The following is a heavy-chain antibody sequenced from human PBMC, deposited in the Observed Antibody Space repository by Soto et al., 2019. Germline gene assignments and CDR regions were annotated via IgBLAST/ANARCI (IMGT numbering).Heavy chain of an antibody. V-gene: IGHV5-51*01. D-gene: IGHD3-22*01. CDR1: GYSFTSYW. J-gene: IGHJ3*02. CDR3: ASPQYCYDSSGYFGDAFDI. Sequence: GESLKISCKGSGYSFTSYWIGWVRQMPGKGLEWMGIIYPGDSDTRYSPSFQGQVTIPADKSISTAYLQWRSLKASDTAMYDCASPQYCYDSSGYFGDAFDIWGQGTMVTVSS. CDR2: IYPGDSDT.